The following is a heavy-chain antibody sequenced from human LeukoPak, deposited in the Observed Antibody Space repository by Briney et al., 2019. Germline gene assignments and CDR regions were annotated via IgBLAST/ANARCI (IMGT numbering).Heavy chain of an antibody. CDR1: GFTFSTYW. D-gene: IGHD7-27*01. V-gene: IGHV3-7*02. Sequence: GGSLRLSCAASGFTFSTYWMSWVRQAPGKRLEWVANINDDGSEKYYVDSVKGRFTISRDNAKNSLYLQMNSLRAEDTAVYYCARAPRLGTILYGLDVWGQGTTVTVSS. J-gene: IGHJ6*02. CDR3: ARAPRLGTILYGLDV. CDR2: INDDGSEK.